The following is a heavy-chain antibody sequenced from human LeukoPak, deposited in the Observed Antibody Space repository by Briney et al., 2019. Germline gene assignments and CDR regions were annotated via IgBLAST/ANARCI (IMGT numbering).Heavy chain of an antibody. CDR3: ATGMIGDGYFDY. CDR2: FDPEDGET. V-gene: IGHV1-24*01. J-gene: IGHJ4*02. CDR1: GYTLTELS. Sequence: ASVTVSCNVSGYTLTELSMHWVRQAPGKGLEWMGGFDPEDGETIYAQKFQGRVTMTEDTSTDTAYMELSSLRSEDTAVYYCATGMIGDGYFDYWGQGTLVTVSS. D-gene: IGHD3-22*01.